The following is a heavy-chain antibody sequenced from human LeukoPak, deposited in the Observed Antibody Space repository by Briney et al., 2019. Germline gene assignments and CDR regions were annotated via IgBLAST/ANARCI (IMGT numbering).Heavy chain of an antibody. V-gene: IGHV4-59*01. CDR1: GGSISSYY. J-gene: IGHJ3*02. D-gene: IGHD3-10*01. CDR2: IYYSGST. Sequence: SETPSLTCTVSGGSISSYYWRWVRPPPREGLEWVGCIYYSGSTNYNPSLKSRVTISVDTSKNQFSLKLSSVTAADTAVYYCARDGPMTQSGAFDIWGQGTMVTVSS. CDR3: ARDGPMTQSGAFDI.